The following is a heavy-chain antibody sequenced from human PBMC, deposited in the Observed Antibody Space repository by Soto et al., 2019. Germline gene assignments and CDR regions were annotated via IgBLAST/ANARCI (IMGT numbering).Heavy chain of an antibody. CDR1: GGSIGSGDYC. CDR3: ASIYDSSGYYYGNNWFDP. J-gene: IGHJ5*02. D-gene: IGHD3-22*01. V-gene: IGHV4-31*02. Sequence: SETLSLTCTVSGGSIGSGDYCWSWNRQHPGKGLEWIGYIYYSGGTYYNPSLKSRVTISVDTSKNQFSLELSSVTAADTAVYYCASIYDSSGYYYGNNWFDPWGQGTLVTVSS. CDR2: IYYSGGT.